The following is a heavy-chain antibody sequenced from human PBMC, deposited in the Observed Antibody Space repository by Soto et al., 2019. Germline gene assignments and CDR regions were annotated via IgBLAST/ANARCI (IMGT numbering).Heavy chain of an antibody. CDR3: ATNSRFYGMDV. CDR1: GGSISSGGYS. Sequence: QLQLKESGSGLVKPSQTLSLTCAVSGGSISSGGYSWSWIRQPPGKGLEWIGYIYHSGSTYYNPSLKSRVTISVDRSKNQFSLKLSSVTAADTAVYYCATNSRFYGMDVWGQGTTVTVSS. J-gene: IGHJ6*02. CDR2: IYHSGST. D-gene: IGHD5-18*01. V-gene: IGHV4-30-2*01.